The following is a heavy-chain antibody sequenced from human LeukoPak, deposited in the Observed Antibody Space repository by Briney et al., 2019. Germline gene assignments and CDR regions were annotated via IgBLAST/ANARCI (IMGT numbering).Heavy chain of an antibody. CDR1: GFTFSDYS. Sequence: GGSLRLSCAASGFTFSDYSMNWVRQAPGKGLEWVSYISTTSSSTIYYAGSVKGRFTISRDNAKNSLYLQMNSLRAEDTAVYYCARDRGSSGYHFDYWGQGTLVTVSS. CDR2: ISTTSSSTI. D-gene: IGHD3-22*01. J-gene: IGHJ4*02. CDR3: ARDRGSSGYHFDY. V-gene: IGHV3-48*01.